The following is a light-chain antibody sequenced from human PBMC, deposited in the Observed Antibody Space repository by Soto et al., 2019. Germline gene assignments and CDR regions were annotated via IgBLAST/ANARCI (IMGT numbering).Light chain of an antibody. CDR3: CSYAGMTTFVL. V-gene: IGLV2-23*02. CDR1: SSDIGNYNL. J-gene: IGLJ2*01. Sequence: QLVLTQPASVSGSPGQSITISCTGTSSDIGNYNLVSWYQQYPGKVPKLVIYENSKRPSGVSNRFSGSKSGNTASLTISGLQAEDEADYYCCSYAGMTTFVLFGGGTKLTVL. CDR2: ENS.